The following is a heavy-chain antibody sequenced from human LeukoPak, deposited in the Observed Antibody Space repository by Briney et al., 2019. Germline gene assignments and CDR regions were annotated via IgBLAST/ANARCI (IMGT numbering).Heavy chain of an antibody. J-gene: IGHJ4*02. Sequence: GASVKVSCKASGYTFTGYYMHWVRQAPGQGLEWMGWINPNSGGTNYAQKFQGRVTMTRDTSISTAYMELSRLRSDDTAVYYCARVSEEYCGGDSYFSIWGQGTLVTVSS. CDR3: ARVSEEYCGGDSYFSI. CDR2: INPNSGGT. D-gene: IGHD2-21*02. V-gene: IGHV1-2*02. CDR1: GYTFTGYY.